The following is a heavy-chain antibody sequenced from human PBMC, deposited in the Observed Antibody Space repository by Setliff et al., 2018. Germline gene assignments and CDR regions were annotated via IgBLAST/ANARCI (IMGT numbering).Heavy chain of an antibody. V-gene: IGHV4-59*04. CDR1: GGSISSHY. J-gene: IGHJ6*02. Sequence: SETLSLTCTVSGGSISSHYWSWIRQPPGKGLEWIGSIYHSGSTYYNPSLKSRVTISVDTSKNQFSLKLSSVTAADTAVYYCARREGDGYNFWSGYYSPGGYYYGMDVWGQGTTVTVSS. CDR3: ARREGDGYNFWSGYYSPGGYYYGMDV. CDR2: IYHSGST. D-gene: IGHD3-3*01.